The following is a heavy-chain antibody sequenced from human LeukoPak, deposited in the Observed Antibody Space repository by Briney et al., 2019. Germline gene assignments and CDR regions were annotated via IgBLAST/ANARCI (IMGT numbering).Heavy chain of an antibody. V-gene: IGHV4-4*07. CDR3: AREVTRQGYNWFDP. Sequence: SETLSLTCTVPGGSISSYYWSWIRQPAGKGLEWLGRIYSSGTANYIPSLKSRVTMSVDTSKKQFSLKLSSVTAADTAVYYCAREVTRQGYNWFDPWGQGTLVTVSS. CDR2: IYSSGTA. J-gene: IGHJ5*02. D-gene: IGHD2-21*02. CDR1: GGSISSYY.